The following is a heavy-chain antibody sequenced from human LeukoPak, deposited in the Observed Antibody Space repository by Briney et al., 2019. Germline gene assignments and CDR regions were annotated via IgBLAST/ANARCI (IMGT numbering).Heavy chain of an antibody. J-gene: IGHJ6*03. V-gene: IGHV4-39*07. D-gene: IGHD3-10*01. CDR1: GGSISSSSYY. CDR3: ARGVGVRGVIYFYYYYMDV. Sequence: SETLSLTCTVSGGSISSSSYYWGWIRQPPGKGLEWIGSFYYSGSTYYNPSLKSRVTISVDTSKNQFSLKLSSVTAADTAVYYCARGVGVRGVIYFYYYYMDVWGKGTTVTVSS. CDR2: FYYSGST.